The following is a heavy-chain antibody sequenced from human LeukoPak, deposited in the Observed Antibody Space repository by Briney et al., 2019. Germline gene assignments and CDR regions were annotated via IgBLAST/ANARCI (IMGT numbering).Heavy chain of an antibody. CDR1: GFTFSSYS. J-gene: IGHJ4*02. CDR3: ARVRWSYGDRYYFDY. CDR2: ISSSSSYI. Sequence: GGSLRLSCAASGFTFSSYSMNWVRQAPGKGLEWVSSISSSSSYIYYADSVKGRFTISRDNAKNSLYLQMNSLRAEDTAVYYCARVRWSYGDRYYFDYWGQGTLVTVSS. D-gene: IGHD4-17*01. V-gene: IGHV3-21*01.